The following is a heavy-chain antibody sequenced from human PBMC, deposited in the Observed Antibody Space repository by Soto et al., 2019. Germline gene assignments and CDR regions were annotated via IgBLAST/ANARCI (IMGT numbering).Heavy chain of an antibody. J-gene: IGHJ6*02. CDR2: INPNSGGT. V-gene: IGHV1-2*04. D-gene: IGHD1-1*01. CDR1: GYTFTGYY. Sequence: AASVKVSCKASGYTFTGYYMHWVRQAPGQGLEWMGWINPNSGGTNYAQKFQGWVTMTRDTSISTAYMELSRLRSDDTAVYYCARDHALPTSDYGMDVWGQGTTVTVSS. CDR3: ARDHALPTSDYGMDV.